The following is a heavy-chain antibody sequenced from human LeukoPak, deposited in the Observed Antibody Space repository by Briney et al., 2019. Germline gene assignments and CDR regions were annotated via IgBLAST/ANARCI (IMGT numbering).Heavy chain of an antibody. Sequence: PGGSLRLSCSASGFTFSSYAMHWVRQAPGKGLEWVAVISYNGRNQNYADSVQGRFTISRDNSKNTLYLQMNSLRAEDTAVYYCARAVEYYGSGSYAFDIWGQGTMVTVSS. CDR2: ISYNGRNQ. J-gene: IGHJ3*02. D-gene: IGHD3-10*01. V-gene: IGHV3-30*04. CDR3: ARAVEYYGSGSYAFDI. CDR1: GFTFSSYA.